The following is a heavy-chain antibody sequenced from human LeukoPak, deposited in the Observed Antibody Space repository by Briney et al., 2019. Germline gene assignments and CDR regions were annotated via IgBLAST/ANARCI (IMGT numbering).Heavy chain of an antibody. D-gene: IGHD3-10*01. Sequence: TSETLSLTCSVAGDSISNYYWSWIRQPPGKGLEWIGWSYHRGSTSYNPSLKSRVTISVDTSKNQFSLKLSSVTAADTAVYYCASQEVRLGEFVFDYWGQGTLVTVSS. CDR1: GDSISNYY. J-gene: IGHJ4*02. CDR3: ASQEVRLGEFVFDY. CDR2: SYHRGST. V-gene: IGHV4-59*08.